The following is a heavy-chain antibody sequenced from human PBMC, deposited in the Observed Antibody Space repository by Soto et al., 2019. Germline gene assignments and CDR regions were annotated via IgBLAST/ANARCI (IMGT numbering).Heavy chain of an antibody. V-gene: IGHV3-33*01. CDR2: ILNDGSNR. J-gene: IGHJ6*02. CDR3: ARDDEYSGNGMDV. Sequence: QVQLVESGGGVVQPGRSLRLSCAASEFTFSNYGMHWVRQAPGKGLESVAVILNDGSNRYHADSVKDRFTISRDNSKNTLYLQMNSLRAEDTAVYYCARDDEYSGNGMDVWGPGTTVTVS. D-gene: IGHD3-10*01. CDR1: EFTFSNYG.